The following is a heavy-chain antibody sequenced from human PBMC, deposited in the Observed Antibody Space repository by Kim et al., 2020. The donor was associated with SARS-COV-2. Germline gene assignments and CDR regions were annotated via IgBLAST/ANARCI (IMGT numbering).Heavy chain of an antibody. J-gene: IGHJ6*01. V-gene: IGHV3-30*18. CDR3: AKTYCSGHSCYTGGPAYFNGAMAG. CDR1: GIVLTNYG. D-gene: IGHD2-15*01. CDR2: MSHDGNER. Sequence: GGSLRLSCVGSGIVLTNYGVHWVRQAPGKGLEWVALMSHDGNERFYADSLKGRFTVSRDISLNTIFLEMSGLRVEDTGIYYCAKTYCSGHSCYTGGPAYFNGAMAGWGQGTTVFVSS.